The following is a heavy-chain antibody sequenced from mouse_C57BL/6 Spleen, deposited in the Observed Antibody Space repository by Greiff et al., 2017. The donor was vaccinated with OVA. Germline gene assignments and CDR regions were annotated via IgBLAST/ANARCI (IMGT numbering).Heavy chain of an antibody. CDR2: IDPSDSYT. D-gene: IGHD2-10*02. J-gene: IGHJ3*01. V-gene: IGHV1-50*01. CDR3: ARLYGNYPAY. CDR1: GYTFTSYW. Sequence: QVHVKQPGAELVKPGASVKLSCKASGYTFTSYWMQWVKQRPGQGLEWIGEIDPSDSYTNYNQKFKGKATLTVDTSSSTAYMQLSSLTSEDSAVYYCARLYGNYPAYWGQGTLVTVSA.